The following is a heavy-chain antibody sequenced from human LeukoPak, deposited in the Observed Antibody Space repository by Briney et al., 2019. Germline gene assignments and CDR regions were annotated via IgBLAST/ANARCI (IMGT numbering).Heavy chain of an antibody. CDR1: GFTFSSYA. J-gene: IGHJ4*02. D-gene: IGHD3-16*01. CDR2: ISGSGGST. Sequence: GGSLRLSCAASGFTFSSYAMSWVRQAPGKGLEWVSAISGSGGSTHYADSVKGRFTISRDNSKNTLYLQMNSLRAEDTALYWCAKDPGGGGDYWGQGTLVTVSS. CDR3: AKDPGGGGDY. V-gene: IGHV3-23*01.